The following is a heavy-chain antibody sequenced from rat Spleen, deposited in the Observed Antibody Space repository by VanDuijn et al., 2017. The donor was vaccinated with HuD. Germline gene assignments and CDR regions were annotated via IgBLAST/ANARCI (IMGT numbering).Heavy chain of an antibody. CDR2: INFDGSST. D-gene: IGHD2-1*01. J-gene: IGHJ3*01. Sequence: EVQLVESGGGLVQPGGTLKLSCAASGITFSNYAMAWVRQAPTKGLEWVATINFDGSSTYYRDSVRGRFSISRDNARNTLYLQMDSLRSEDTSTYYCASGFDTAFAYWGQGTLVTVSS. V-gene: IGHV5-29*01. CDR3: ASGFDTAFAY. CDR1: GITFSNYA.